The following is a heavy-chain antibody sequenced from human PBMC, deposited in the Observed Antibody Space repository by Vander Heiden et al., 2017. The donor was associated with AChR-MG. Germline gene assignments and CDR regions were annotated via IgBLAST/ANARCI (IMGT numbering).Heavy chain of an antibody. CDR3: ARDWYGRLEPGDYYGMDV. Sequence: QVQLVQSGAGVNKPGSSVKVSCKASGGTFSSYAISWVRQAPGQGLEWMGGIIPIFGTANYAQKFQGRVTITADKSTSTAYMELSSLRSEDTAVYYCARDWYGRLEPGDYYGMDVWGQGTTVTVSS. CDR1: GGTFSSYA. J-gene: IGHJ6*02. CDR2: IIPIFGTA. D-gene: IGHD1-1*01. V-gene: IGHV1-69*06.